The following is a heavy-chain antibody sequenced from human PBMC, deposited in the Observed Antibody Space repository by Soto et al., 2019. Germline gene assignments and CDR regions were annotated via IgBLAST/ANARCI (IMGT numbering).Heavy chain of an antibody. CDR3: ARGYSSFWSHDHWFDP. V-gene: IGHV6-1*01. CDR2: TKYRSKWYN. J-gene: IGHJ5*02. CDR1: GDSVSSNSAA. D-gene: IGHD3-22*01. Sequence: SQTLSLTCAISGDSVSSNSAAWNWVRQSPSRGLEWLGRTKYRSKWYNDCATSVKSRIILNADTSKNQSSLEMTSVTAADTAVYYCARGYSSFWSHDHWFDPWGQGILVTVSS.